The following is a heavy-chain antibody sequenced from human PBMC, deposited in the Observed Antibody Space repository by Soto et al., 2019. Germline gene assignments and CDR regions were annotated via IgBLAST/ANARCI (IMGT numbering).Heavy chain of an antibody. CDR2: IYTSGST. D-gene: IGHD6-19*01. CDR1: GGSISSYY. J-gene: IGHJ5*02. V-gene: IGHV4-4*07. Sequence: PSETLSLTCTVSGGSISSYYWSWIRQPAGKGLEWIGRIYTSGSTNYNPSLKSRVTMSVDTSKNQFSLKLSSVTAADTAVYYCARVGSSGWYSWWFDPWGQGTLVTVSS. CDR3: ARVGSSGWYSWWFDP.